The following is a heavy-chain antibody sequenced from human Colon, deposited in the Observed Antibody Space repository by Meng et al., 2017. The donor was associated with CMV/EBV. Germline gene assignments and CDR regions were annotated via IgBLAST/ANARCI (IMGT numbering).Heavy chain of an antibody. J-gene: IGHJ4*02. Sequence: ASVKVSCKASGYTFTGYYMHWVRQAPGQGLEWMGWINPNSGGTNYAQKFQGRVTMTRDTSISTAYIELSRLRSDDTAVYYCAREYCSSTSCYFYSDYWGQGTLVTVSS. D-gene: IGHD2-2*01. V-gene: IGHV1-2*02. CDR1: GYTFTGYY. CDR2: INPNSGGT. CDR3: AREYCSSTSCYFYSDY.